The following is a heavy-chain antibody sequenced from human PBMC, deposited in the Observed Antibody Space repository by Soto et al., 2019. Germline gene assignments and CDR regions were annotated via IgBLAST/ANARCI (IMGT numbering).Heavy chain of an antibody. Sequence: PGGSLRLSCAASGFTFTRYSMNWVRQAPGKGLEWVSSISSTTNYIYYGDSMKGRFTISRDNAKNSLYLEMNSLRAEDRAVYYCARESEDLTSNFDYWGQGTLVTVS. CDR3: ARESEDLTSNFDY. CDR2: ISSTTNYI. V-gene: IGHV3-21*06. J-gene: IGHJ4*02. CDR1: GFTFTRYS.